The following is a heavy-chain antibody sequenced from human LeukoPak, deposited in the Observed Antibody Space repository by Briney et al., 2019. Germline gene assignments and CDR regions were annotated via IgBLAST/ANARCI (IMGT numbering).Heavy chain of an antibody. V-gene: IGHV1-69*13. CDR3: ARETAGYSSSWSQKWYYGMDV. D-gene: IGHD6-13*01. Sequence: SVKVSCKASGGTFSSYAISWVRQAPGQGLEWMGGIIPIFGTANYAQKFQGRVTITADESTSTAYMELSSLRSEDTAVYYCARETAGYSSSWSQKWYYGMDVWGQGTTVTVSS. CDR1: GGTFSSYA. CDR2: IIPIFGTA. J-gene: IGHJ6*02.